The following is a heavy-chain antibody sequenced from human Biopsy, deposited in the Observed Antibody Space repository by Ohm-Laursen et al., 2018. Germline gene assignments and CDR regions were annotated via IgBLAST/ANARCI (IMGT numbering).Heavy chain of an antibody. CDR2: IIPIFGTA. J-gene: IGHJ4*02. Sequence: SSVKVSCNASGGTFTNYAISWVRQAPGQGLEWMGGIIPIFGTANYAQKFQGRVTITADESTSTAYMELSSLRSDDTAVYYCAGDALGGGSYRFFYWGQGSLVTVSS. D-gene: IGHD1-26*01. CDR3: AGDALGGGSYRFFY. V-gene: IGHV1-69*01. CDR1: GGTFTNYA.